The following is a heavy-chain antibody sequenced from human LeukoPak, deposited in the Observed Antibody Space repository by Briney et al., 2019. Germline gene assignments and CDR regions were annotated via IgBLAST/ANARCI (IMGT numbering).Heavy chain of an antibody. V-gene: IGHV4-59*01. Sequence: SETLSLTCTVSSGSFRTYYWSWIRQPPGKGLEWIGYIFYNEGTSYNPSLKSRVTISVDTSKNQFSLKLSSVTAADTAAYYCARVIGSGSYYRPPQNWFDPWGQGTLVTVSS. D-gene: IGHD3-10*01. CDR2: IFYNEGT. J-gene: IGHJ5*02. CDR3: ARVIGSGSYYRPPQNWFDP. CDR1: SGSFRTYY.